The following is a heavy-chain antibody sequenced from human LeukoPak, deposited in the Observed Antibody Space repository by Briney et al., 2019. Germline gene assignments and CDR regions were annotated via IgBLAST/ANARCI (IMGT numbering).Heavy chain of an antibody. Sequence: PGESLRLSCAASGFTFSSYAMSWVRMAPGKGLEWVSIISGSGGSTYYADSVKGRFTISRDNSKNTLYLQMNSLRAEDTAVYYCARDFELSHWGQGTLVTVSS. D-gene: IGHD3-16*02. CDR1: GFTFSSYA. CDR3: ARDFELSH. CDR2: ISGSGGST. V-gene: IGHV3-23*01. J-gene: IGHJ4*02.